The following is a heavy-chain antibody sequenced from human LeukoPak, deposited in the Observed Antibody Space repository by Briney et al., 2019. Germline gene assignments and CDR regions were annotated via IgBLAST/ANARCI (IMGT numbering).Heavy chain of an antibody. CDR2: IKGDGSST. V-gene: IGHV3-74*01. Sequence: GSLRLSCAASGFTFSNYWMHWVRQTPGEGLVCVSLIKGDGSSTTYADSVKGRFTISRDNAKNTVYLQMNSLRAEDTAVYYCARGNYHAMDVWGQGTTVTVSS. CDR3: ARGNYHAMDV. CDR1: GFTFSNYW. J-gene: IGHJ6*02.